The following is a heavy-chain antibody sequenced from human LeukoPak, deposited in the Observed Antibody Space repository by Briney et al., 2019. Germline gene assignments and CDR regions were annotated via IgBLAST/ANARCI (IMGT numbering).Heavy chain of an antibody. CDR3: AREGAKGSGYNFDY. Sequence: ASVRVSCRASGYTFTGYYIHWVRQAPGQGLEWMRWINPNIGGTNYSQKFQGRVTMTRDTSISTAYMELTRLRSDDTAIYYCAREGAKGSGYNFDYWGQGTLVTVSS. D-gene: IGHD5-24*01. J-gene: IGHJ4*02. V-gene: IGHV1-2*02. CDR2: INPNIGGT. CDR1: GYTFTGYY.